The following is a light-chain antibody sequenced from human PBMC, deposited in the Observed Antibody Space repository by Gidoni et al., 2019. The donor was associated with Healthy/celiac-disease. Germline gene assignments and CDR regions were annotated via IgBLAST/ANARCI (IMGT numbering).Light chain of an antibody. J-gene: IGKJ2*01. V-gene: IGKV3-20*01. CDR3: QQYGSSPYT. CDR2: GAS. Sequence: ELVLTPSSSTLSLSPGERATLSCRASQSVSSRYVAWYQQKPGQAPRLLIYGASSRATGIPDRFSDSGSGTDFTLTISRLEPEDFAVYYCQQYGSSPYTFGQGTKLEIK. CDR1: QSVSSRY.